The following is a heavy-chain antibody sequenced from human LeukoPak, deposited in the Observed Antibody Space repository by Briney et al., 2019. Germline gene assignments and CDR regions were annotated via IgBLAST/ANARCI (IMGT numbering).Heavy chain of an antibody. D-gene: IGHD1-26*01. CDR2: ISSSSSTI. V-gene: IGHV3-48*01. Sequence: GGSLRHSCAASGFTFSSYSMNWVRQAPGKGLEWVSYISSSSSTIYYADSVKGRFTISRDNAKNSLYLQMNSLRAEDTAVYYCARDEDGSRFDYWGQGTLVTVSS. CDR3: ARDEDGSRFDY. CDR1: GFTFSSYS. J-gene: IGHJ4*02.